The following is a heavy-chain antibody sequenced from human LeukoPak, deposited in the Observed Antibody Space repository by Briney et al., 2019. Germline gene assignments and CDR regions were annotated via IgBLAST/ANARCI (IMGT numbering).Heavy chain of an antibody. CDR1: GFTFDDYG. CDR3: AKGRTRYNYDSSGYLDY. J-gene: IGHJ4*02. D-gene: IGHD3-22*01. Sequence: GGSLRLSCAASGFTFDDYGMSWVRQAPGKGLEWVSGINWNGGSTGYADSVKGRFTISRDNAKNSLYLQMNSLRAEDTAVYYCAKGRTRYNYDSSGYLDYWGQGTLVTVSS. V-gene: IGHV3-20*04. CDR2: INWNGGST.